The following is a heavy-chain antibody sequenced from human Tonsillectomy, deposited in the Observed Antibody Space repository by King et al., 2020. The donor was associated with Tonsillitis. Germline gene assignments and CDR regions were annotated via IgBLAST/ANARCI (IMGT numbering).Heavy chain of an antibody. V-gene: IGHV4-34*01. Sequence: VQLQQWGAGLLKPSETLSLTCAVYGGSFSGYYWSWIRQPPGKGLEWIGEINHSGSTNYNPSLKSRVTISVDTSKNQFSLKLSSVTAADTAVYYCVQQWLVRGQYYFDYWGQGTLVTVSS. CDR2: INHSGST. CDR3: VQQWLVRGQYYFDY. CDR1: GGSFSGYY. J-gene: IGHJ4*02. D-gene: IGHD6-19*01.